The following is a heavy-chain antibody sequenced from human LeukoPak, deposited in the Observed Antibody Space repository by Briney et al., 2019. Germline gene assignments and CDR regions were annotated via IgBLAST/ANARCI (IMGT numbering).Heavy chain of an antibody. J-gene: IGHJ6*02. CDR1: GGSISSYY. CDR3: AREPPSGVPPAYGMDV. V-gene: IGHV4-59*01. Sequence: PSETLSLTCTVSGGSISSYYWSWIRQPPGKGLEWIGYIYYSGSTNYNPSLKSRVTISVDTSKNQFSLKLSSVTAADTAVYYCAREPPSGVPPAYGMDVWGQGTTVTVSS. CDR2: IYYSGST. D-gene: IGHD3-10*01.